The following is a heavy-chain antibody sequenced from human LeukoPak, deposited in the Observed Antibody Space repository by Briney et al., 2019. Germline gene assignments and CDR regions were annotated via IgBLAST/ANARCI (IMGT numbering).Heavy chain of an antibody. J-gene: IGHJ5*02. D-gene: IGHD2-15*01. Sequence: ASVKVSCKASGYTFTGYYMHWVRQAPGQGLEWMGRINPNSGGTNYAQKFQGRVTMTRDTSISTAYMELNRLRSDDTAVYYCARARNIVVVVAASWFDPWGQGTLVTVSS. CDR1: GYTFTGYY. V-gene: IGHV1-2*06. CDR3: ARARNIVVVVAASWFDP. CDR2: INPNSGGT.